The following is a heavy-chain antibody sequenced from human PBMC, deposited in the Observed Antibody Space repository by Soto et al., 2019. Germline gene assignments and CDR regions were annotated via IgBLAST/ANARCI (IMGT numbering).Heavy chain of an antibody. V-gene: IGHV4-59*11. CDR1: DGSISSHY. D-gene: IGHD6-13*01. J-gene: IGHJ3*02. CDR3: ARERGQQLINRDAFDI. CDR2: VHYSGST. Sequence: SETLSLTCTVSDGSISSHYWSWIRQPPGKGPEWIGYVHYSGSTNYNPSLTSRVTISLDTSKSQFSLKLSSVTTADTAVYYCARERGQQLINRDAFDIWGQGTMVTVS.